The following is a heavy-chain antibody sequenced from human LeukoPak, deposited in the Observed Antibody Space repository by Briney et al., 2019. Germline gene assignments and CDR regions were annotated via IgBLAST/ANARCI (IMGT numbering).Heavy chain of an antibody. J-gene: IGHJ6*03. CDR3: ARAVQLERPPPLIDYYYMDV. CDR1: GGSISSSNW. D-gene: IGHD1-1*01. CDR2: IYTSGST. Sequence: PSGTLSLTCAISGGSISSSNWWSWIRQPAGKGLEWIGRIYTSGSTNYNPSLKSRVTISVDTSKNQFSLKLSSVTAADTAVYYCARAVQLERPPPLIDYYYMDVWGKGTTVTVSS. V-gene: IGHV4-4*07.